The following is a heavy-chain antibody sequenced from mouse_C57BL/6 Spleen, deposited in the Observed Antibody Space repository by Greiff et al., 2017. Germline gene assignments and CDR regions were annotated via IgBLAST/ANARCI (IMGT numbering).Heavy chain of an antibody. D-gene: IGHD1-1*01. CDR3: TKEGLRGDY. J-gene: IGHJ2*01. V-gene: IGHV14-4*01. CDR1: GFNIKDDY. Sequence: VQLKQSGAELVRPGASVKLSCTASGFNIKDDYMPWVKQRPEQGLEWIGWIDPENGDTEYASKFQGKATITADTSSNTAYLQLSSLTSEDTAVYYCTKEGLRGDYWGQGTTLTVSS. CDR2: IDPENGDT.